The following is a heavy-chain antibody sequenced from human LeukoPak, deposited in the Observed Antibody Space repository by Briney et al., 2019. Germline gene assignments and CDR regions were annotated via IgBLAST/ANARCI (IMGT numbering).Heavy chain of an antibody. CDR1: GGTLSSYT. J-gene: IGHJ5*02. Sequence: SVKVSCKASGGTLSSYTISWVRQAPGQGLEWMGRIIPILGIANYAQKFQGRVTITADKSTSTAYMELSSLRSEDTAVYYCARGTSSTPHYDILTGPRGWFDPWGQGTLVTVSS. CDR2: IIPILGIA. CDR3: ARGTSSTPHYDILTGPRGWFDP. V-gene: IGHV1-69*02. D-gene: IGHD3-9*01.